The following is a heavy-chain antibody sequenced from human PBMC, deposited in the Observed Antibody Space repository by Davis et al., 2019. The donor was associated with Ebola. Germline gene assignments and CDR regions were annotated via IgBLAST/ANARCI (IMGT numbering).Heavy chain of an antibody. CDR1: VGSFSGYY. Sequence: SETLSLTCAVYVGSFSGYYWSWVRQPPGKGLEWIASIYYSGSTYYNPSLKSRVTISVDASKNQFSLKLSSVTASDTAVYYCVRRPDSGSYRLDYWGQGTLVTVSS. V-gene: IGHV4-34*01. D-gene: IGHD1-26*01. CDR2: IYYSGST. CDR3: VRRPDSGSYRLDY. J-gene: IGHJ4*02.